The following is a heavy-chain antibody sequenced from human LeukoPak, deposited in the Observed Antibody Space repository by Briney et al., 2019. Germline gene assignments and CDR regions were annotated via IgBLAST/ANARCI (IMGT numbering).Heavy chain of an antibody. CDR1: GGSFSGYY. CDR2: IDHSGST. D-gene: IGHD5-18*01. CDR3: ARARGYSYGYHY. Sequence: SETLSPTCAVYGGSFSGYYWSWIRQPPGKGLEWIGEIDHSGSTNYNPSLKSRVTISVDTSKNQFSLKLSSVTAADTAVYYCARARGYSYGYHYWGQGTLVTVSS. J-gene: IGHJ4*02. V-gene: IGHV4-34*01.